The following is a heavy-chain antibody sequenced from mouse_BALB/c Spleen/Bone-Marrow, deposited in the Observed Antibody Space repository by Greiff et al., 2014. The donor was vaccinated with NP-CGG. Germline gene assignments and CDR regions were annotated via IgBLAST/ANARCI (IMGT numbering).Heavy chain of an antibody. Sequence: VQLQQSGAELVKPGASVKLSCTASGFNIKDTYMHWVKQRPEQGLEWIGRIDPANGNTKYDPKFQGKATITADISSNTAYLQLSSLTSEDTAVYYCASYYYGSSSFAYWGQGTLVTVSA. J-gene: IGHJ3*01. V-gene: IGHV14-3*02. D-gene: IGHD1-1*01. CDR1: GFNIKDTY. CDR2: IDPANGNT. CDR3: ASYYYGSSSFAY.